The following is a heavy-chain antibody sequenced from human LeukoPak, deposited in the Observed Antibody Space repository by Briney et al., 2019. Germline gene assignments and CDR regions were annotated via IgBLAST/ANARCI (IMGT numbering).Heavy chain of an antibody. Sequence: SETLSLTCAVYGVSFSGYYWSWIRQPPGKGLEWIGEINHSGSTNYNPSLKSRVTISVDTSKNQFSLKLSSVTAADTAVYYCARRKVYYGSGSYSRIAYYFDYWGQGTLVTVSS. CDR1: GVSFSGYY. V-gene: IGHV4-34*01. CDR2: INHSGST. J-gene: IGHJ4*02. CDR3: ARRKVYYGSGSYSRIAYYFDY. D-gene: IGHD3-10*01.